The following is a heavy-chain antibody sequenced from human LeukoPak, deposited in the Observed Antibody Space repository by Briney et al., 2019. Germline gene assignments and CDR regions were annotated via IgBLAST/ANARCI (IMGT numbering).Heavy chain of an antibody. J-gene: IGHJ4*02. CDR2: IWYDGSNK. CDR3: ARGVKTVDY. CDR1: GFTFSGYG. V-gene: IGHV3-33*01. D-gene: IGHD4-23*01. Sequence: GGSLRLSCAASGFTFSGYGMHWVRQAPGKRLEWVADIWYDGSNKYYADSVKGRFTISRDNSKNTLYPQMNSLRAEDTAVYYCARGVKTVDYWGQGTLVTVSS.